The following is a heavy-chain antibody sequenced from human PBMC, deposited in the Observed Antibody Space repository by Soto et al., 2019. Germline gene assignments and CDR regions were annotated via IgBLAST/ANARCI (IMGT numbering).Heavy chain of an antibody. CDR1: GFTFSSYA. CDR2: ISGSGSVT. Sequence: GGSLRLSCAASGFTFSSYAMSWVRQAPGKGLEWVSVISGSGSVTYYADSVKGRFTISRDNSKSTLYLQMNSLRAEDTAVYYCAKRMMSGSYYAAFDHWGQGTLVTVSS. J-gene: IGHJ4*02. CDR3: AKRMMSGSYYAAFDH. D-gene: IGHD1-26*01. V-gene: IGHV3-23*01.